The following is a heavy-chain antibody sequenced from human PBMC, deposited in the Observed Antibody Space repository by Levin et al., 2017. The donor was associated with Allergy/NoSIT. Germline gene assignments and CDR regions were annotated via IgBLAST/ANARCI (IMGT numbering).Heavy chain of an antibody. V-gene: IGHV3-43*01. CDR3: AKDMGIRYDSSGYCND. J-gene: IGHJ4*02. D-gene: IGHD3-22*01. CDR2: ISWDGGST. Sequence: GGSLRLSCAASGFTFDDYTMHWVRQAPGKGLEWVSLISWDGGSTYYADSVKGRFTISRDNSKNSLYLQMNSLRTEDTALYYCAKDMGIRYDSSGYCNDWGQGTLVTVSS. CDR1: GFTFDDYT.